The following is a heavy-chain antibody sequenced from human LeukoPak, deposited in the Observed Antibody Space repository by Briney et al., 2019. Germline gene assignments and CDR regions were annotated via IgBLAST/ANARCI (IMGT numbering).Heavy chain of an antibody. V-gene: IGHV3-53*05. CDR1: GFSVSNDY. J-gene: IGHJ2*01. CDR2: IYGGGDT. Sequence: PGGSLRLSCVVSGFSVSNDYMSWVRQAPGKGLEWVSVIYGGGDTYYADSVKGRFTISRDNSKNTLCLQMNSLRAEDTALYYCARDRGEDGYWYFDLWGRGTLVTVSS. CDR3: ARDRGEDGYWYFDL.